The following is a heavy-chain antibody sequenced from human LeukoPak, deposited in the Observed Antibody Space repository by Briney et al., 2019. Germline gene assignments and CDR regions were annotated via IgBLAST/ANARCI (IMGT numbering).Heavy chain of an antibody. CDR1: GFTFSSNA. Sequence: GGSLRLSCAASGFTFSSNAMSWVRQAPGKGLEWVSAISGRSDGIYYPDSVKGRFTISRDNSKNTLYLQMNSLRAEDTAIYYCAKETYGGNSALFDYWGQGTLVTVSS. V-gene: IGHV3-23*01. D-gene: IGHD4-23*01. CDR2: ISGRSDGI. J-gene: IGHJ4*02. CDR3: AKETYGGNSALFDY.